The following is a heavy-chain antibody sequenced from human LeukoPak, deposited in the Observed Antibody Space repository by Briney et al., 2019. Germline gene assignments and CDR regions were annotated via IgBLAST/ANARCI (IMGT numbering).Heavy chain of an antibody. CDR2: IYYRGTT. Sequence: PSETLSLTCSVSGGSMSGDYWSWFRQPPGKGLEWIGYIYYRGTTDYNPSFKSRVTISVDTSKNLFSLKLTSVTAADTAVYFCARRQWKPSQDFNAFDVWGQGTEVTVSS. CDR1: GGSMSGDY. V-gene: IGHV4-59*08. CDR3: ARRQWKPSQDFNAFDV. J-gene: IGHJ3*01. D-gene: IGHD6-19*01.